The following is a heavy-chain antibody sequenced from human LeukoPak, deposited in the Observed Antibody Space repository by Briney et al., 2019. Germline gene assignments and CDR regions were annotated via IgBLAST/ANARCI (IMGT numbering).Heavy chain of an antibody. CDR3: ARGREAGT. CDR2: INHSGST. J-gene: IGHJ5*02. Sequence: PSETLSLTCAVYGGSFSGYCWSWIRQPPGKGLEWIGEINHSGSTNYNPSLKSRVTISVDTSKNQFSLKLSSVTAADTAVYYCARGREAGTWGQGTLVTVSS. V-gene: IGHV4-34*01. CDR1: GGSFSGYC. D-gene: IGHD6-13*01.